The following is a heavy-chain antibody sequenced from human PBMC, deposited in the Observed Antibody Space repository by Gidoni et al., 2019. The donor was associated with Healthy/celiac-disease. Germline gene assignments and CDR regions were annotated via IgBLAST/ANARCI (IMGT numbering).Heavy chain of an antibody. D-gene: IGHD2-2*01. Sequence: QVQLQPWCAGLLKPSETLSLPCAVYGGSFSGYYWSWIRQPPGKGREWIGEINHSGSTNYNPSLKSRVTISVDTSKNQCSLKLSSVTAADTAVYYCARTEVVPAASFDIWGQGTMVTVSS. J-gene: IGHJ3*02. CDR2: INHSGST. CDR1: GGSFSGYY. CDR3: ARTEVVPAASFDI. V-gene: IGHV4-34*01.